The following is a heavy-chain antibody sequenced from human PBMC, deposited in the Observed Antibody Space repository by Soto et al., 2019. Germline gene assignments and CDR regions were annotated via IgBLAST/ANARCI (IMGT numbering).Heavy chain of an antibody. Sequence: SETLSLTCTVSGGSISSGGYYWSWIRQHPGKGLEWIGYIYYSGSTYYNPSLKSRVTISVDTSKNQFSLKLSSVTAADTAVYYCARVKDGIRCPSCGYFDYWGQGTLVTVSS. CDR2: IYYSGST. D-gene: IGHD2-15*01. J-gene: IGHJ4*02. V-gene: IGHV4-31*03. CDR1: GGSISSGGYY. CDR3: ARVKDGIRCPSCGYFDY.